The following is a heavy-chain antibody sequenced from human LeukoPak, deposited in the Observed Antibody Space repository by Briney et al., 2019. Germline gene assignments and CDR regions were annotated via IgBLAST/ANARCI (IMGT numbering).Heavy chain of an antibody. CDR1: GFIFSSYA. V-gene: IGHV3-23*01. CDR3: AKTPYSGNNGQAFDI. D-gene: IGHD1-26*01. J-gene: IGHJ3*02. CDR2: IRESGETT. Sequence: GGSLRLSCAASGFIFSSYAMGWVRQAPGGGLEWGSGIRESGETTFYADSLRGGCTISPDTFKNTLYLQMNSVREQDTALYYCAKTPYSGNNGQAFDIWGQGTMVTVSS.